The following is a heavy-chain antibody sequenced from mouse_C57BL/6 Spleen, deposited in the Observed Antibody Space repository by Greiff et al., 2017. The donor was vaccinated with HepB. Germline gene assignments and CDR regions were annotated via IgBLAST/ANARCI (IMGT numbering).Heavy chain of an antibody. J-gene: IGHJ2*01. CDR1: GYAFSSSW. Sequence: VQLQQSGPELVKPGASVKISCKASGYAFSSSWMNWVKQRPGKGLEWIGRIYPGDGDTNYNGKFKGKATLTADKSSSTAYMQLSSLTSEDSAVYFCARRFINTVVATDYWGQGTTLTVSS. CDR2: IYPGDGDT. V-gene: IGHV1-82*01. D-gene: IGHD1-1*01. CDR3: ARRFINTVVATDY.